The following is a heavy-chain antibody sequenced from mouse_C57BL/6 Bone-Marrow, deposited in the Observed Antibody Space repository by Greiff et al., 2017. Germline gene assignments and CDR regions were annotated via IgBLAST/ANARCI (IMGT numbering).Heavy chain of an antibody. V-gene: IGHV1-55*01. D-gene: IGHD1-1*01. CDR1: GYTFTSYW. CDR3: ARYDYYGSSYVAY. J-gene: IGHJ3*01. CDR2: IYPGSGST. Sequence: QVQLQQPGAELVKPGASVKMSCKASGYTFTSYWITWVKQRPGQGLEWIGDIYPGSGSTNYNEKFKSKATLTVDTSSSTAYMQLSSLTSEDSAVYYCARYDYYGSSYVAYWGQGTLVTVSA.